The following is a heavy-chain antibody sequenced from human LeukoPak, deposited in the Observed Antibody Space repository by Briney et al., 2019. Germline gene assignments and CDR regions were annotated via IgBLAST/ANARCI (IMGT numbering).Heavy chain of an antibody. Sequence: GGSLRLSCAASGFTFSSYWMNWVRQAPGKGLEWVANIKQDESEKYYVDSVKGRFTISRDNAKNSLYLQMDSLRAEDTAVYYCARVVDNSSSRYQSLKYWGQGTLVTVSS. CDR1: GFTFSSYW. V-gene: IGHV3-7*01. CDR2: IKQDESEK. CDR3: ARVVDNSSSRYQSLKY. J-gene: IGHJ4*02. D-gene: IGHD6-25*01.